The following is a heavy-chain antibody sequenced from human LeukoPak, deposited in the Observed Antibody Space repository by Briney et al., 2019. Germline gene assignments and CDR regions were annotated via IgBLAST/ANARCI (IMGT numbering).Heavy chain of an antibody. CDR1: GGTFSSYA. CDR2: IIPIFGIA. CDR3: ARSRFYGSGNFDP. J-gene: IGHJ5*02. D-gene: IGHD3-10*01. V-gene: IGHV1-69*13. Sequence: GASVKVSCKASGGTFSSYAISWVRQAPGQGLEWMGGIIPIFGIANYAQKFQGRVTITADESTSTAYMELSRLRSDDTAVYYCARSRFYGSGNFDPWGQGTLVTVSS.